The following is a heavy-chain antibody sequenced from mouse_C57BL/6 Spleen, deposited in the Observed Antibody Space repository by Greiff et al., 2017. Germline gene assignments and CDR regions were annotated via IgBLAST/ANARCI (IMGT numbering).Heavy chain of an antibody. CDR1: GYTFTSYW. D-gene: IGHD1-1*01. Sequence: QVQLQQPGAELVKPGASVKMSCKASGYTFTSYWITWVKQRPGQGLEWIGDIYPGSGGTNYTAKFQGKATLTVDTSSSTAYMQLSSLTSEDSAVYDCARRSSVVEWYFDGWGTGTTVTVSS. CDR2: IYPGSGGT. J-gene: IGHJ1*03. CDR3: ARRSSVVEWYFDG. V-gene: IGHV1-55*01.